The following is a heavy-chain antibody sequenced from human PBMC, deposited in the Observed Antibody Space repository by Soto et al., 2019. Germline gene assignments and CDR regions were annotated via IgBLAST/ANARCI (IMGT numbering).Heavy chain of an antibody. CDR2: ISSSSSYT. Sequence: SDYYMSWIRQAPGKGLEWVSYISSSSSYTNYADSVKGRFTISRDNAKNSLYLQMNSLRAEDTAVYYCARTRLYCSSTSCYFFDYWGQGTLVTVS. D-gene: IGHD2-2*01. V-gene: IGHV3-11*06. CDR3: ARTRLYCSSTSCYFFDY. J-gene: IGHJ4*02. CDR1: SDYY.